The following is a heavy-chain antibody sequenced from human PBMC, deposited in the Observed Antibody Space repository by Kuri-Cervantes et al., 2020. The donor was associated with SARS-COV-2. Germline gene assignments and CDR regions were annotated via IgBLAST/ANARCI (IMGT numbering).Heavy chain of an antibody. CDR1: GGSISSYY. D-gene: IGHD3-3*01. Sequence: SETLSLTCTVSGGSISSYYWSWIRKPPGKGLEWIGYIYYSGSTNYNPSLKSRVTISVDTSKNQFSLKLSSVTAADTAVYYCARHGFDFWSGYARTYYYYYGMDVWGQGTTVTVSS. V-gene: IGHV4-59*08. J-gene: IGHJ6*02. CDR3: ARHGFDFWSGYARTYYYYYGMDV. CDR2: IYYSGST.